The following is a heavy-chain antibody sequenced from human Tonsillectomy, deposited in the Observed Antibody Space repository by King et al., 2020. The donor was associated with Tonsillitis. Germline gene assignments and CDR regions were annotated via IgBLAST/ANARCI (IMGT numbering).Heavy chain of an antibody. CDR1: GYSFTTHQ. CDR2: MNPHSGNA. CDR3: ARSTDCTGGSCYVWNY. Sequence: QVQLVQSGAEVKKPGASVKVSCGTSGYSFTTHQISWVRQASGQGLEWMGWMNPHSGNADYARQFQGRVTMTRNTSTNTAYMQLSSLRSEDTAVYYCARSTDCTGGSCYVWNYWGQGTLVTVSS. D-gene: IGHD2-15*01. V-gene: IGHV1-8*01. J-gene: IGHJ4*02.